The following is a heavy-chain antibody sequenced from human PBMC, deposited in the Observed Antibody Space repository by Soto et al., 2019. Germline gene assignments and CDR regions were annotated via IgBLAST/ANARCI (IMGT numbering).Heavy chain of an antibody. CDR1: GGSFSGYY. J-gene: IGHJ3*02. CDR2: TNHRGST. D-gene: IGHD1-26*01. Sequence: QVQLQQWGAGLLKPSETLSLTCAVYGGSFSGYYWSWIPQPPGKGLEWIGQTNHRGSTNSSPSLTIRVTISGDTSRNHVSLKLCSLTAADTAVYYCARPYSGSLDAFYIWGQGTMVIVSS. CDR3: ARPYSGSLDAFYI. V-gene: IGHV4-34*01.